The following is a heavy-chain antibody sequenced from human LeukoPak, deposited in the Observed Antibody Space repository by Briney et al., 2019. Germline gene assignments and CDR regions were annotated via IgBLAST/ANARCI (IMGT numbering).Heavy chain of an antibody. CDR3: ARVLQDDYLWGTYRPFDY. D-gene: IGHD3-16*02. CDR1: GYTFSGYY. J-gene: IGHJ4*02. V-gene: IGHV1-2*02. Sequence: ASVKVSCKASGYTFSGYYMHWVRQAPGQGLEWMGWINPNSGGTNYAQKFQGRVTMTRDTSITTAYMELSRLRSDDTAVYYCARVLQDDYLWGTYRPFDYWGQGTLVTVSS. CDR2: INPNSGGT.